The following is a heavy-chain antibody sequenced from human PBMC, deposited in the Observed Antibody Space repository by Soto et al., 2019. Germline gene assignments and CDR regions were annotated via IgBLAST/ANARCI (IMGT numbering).Heavy chain of an antibody. Sequence: EVQLVESGGGLVKPGGSLRLSCAASGFTFSTYSMNWVRQAPGKGLEWVSSISSSSSYIYYADSVKGRFTISRDNAKNSLYLQMNSLRAEDTAVYYCATEKYYYDTGGYYYWGQGTLVTVSS. CDR3: ATEKYYYDTGGYYY. D-gene: IGHD3-22*01. V-gene: IGHV3-21*01. CDR1: GFTFSTYS. CDR2: ISSSSSYI. J-gene: IGHJ4*02.